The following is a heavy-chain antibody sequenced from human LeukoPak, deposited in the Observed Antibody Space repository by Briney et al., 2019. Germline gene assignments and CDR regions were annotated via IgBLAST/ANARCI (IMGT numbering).Heavy chain of an antibody. CDR1: GGSISSYY. Sequence: PSETLSLTCTVSGGSISSYYWSWIRQPPGKGLEWIGYIYYSGSTNYNPSLKSRVTISVDTSKNQFSLKLSSVTAADTAVYYCARDSSGYSGYDYYYMDVWGKGTTVTVSS. CDR2: IYYSGST. J-gene: IGHJ6*03. D-gene: IGHD1-26*01. CDR3: ARDSSGYSGYDYYYMDV. V-gene: IGHV4-59*01.